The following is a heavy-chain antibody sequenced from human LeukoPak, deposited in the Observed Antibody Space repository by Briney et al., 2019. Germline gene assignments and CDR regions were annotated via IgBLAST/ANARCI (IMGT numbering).Heavy chain of an antibody. Sequence: GGSLRLSCAASGFTFSNAWMSWVRQAPGKGLEWVGRIKSKTDGGTTDNAAPVKGGFSISRDDSKNTLYLEMNRLKTEDTAVYYCTTDHYCTSTSCIFDYWGQGTLVTVSS. CDR2: IKSKTDGGTT. D-gene: IGHD2-2*01. V-gene: IGHV3-15*01. CDR3: TTDHYCTSTSCIFDY. CDR1: GFTFSNAW. J-gene: IGHJ4*02.